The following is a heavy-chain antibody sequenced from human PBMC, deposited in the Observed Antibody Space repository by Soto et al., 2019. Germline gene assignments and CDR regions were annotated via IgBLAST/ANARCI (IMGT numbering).Heavy chain of an antibody. CDR2: IIPIFGTA. Sequence: VASVKVSCKASGGTFSSYAISWVRQAPGQGLEWMGGIIPIFGTANYAQKFQGRVTITADESTSTAYMELSSLRSEDTAVYYCASVVLRASGFDYYYYYYGMDVWGQGTTVTVSS. J-gene: IGHJ6*02. D-gene: IGHD2-15*01. CDR1: GGTFSSYA. V-gene: IGHV1-69*13. CDR3: ASVVLRASGFDYYYYYYGMDV.